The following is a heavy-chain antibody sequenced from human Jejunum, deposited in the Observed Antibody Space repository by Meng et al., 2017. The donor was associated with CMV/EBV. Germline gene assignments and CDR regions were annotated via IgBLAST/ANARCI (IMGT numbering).Heavy chain of an antibody. CDR1: GYLFTDYY. CDR2: INPSGYNT. D-gene: IGHD4/OR15-4a*01. CDR3: AKEGVLYGMDV. Sequence: ASGYLFTDYYIHWVRQAPGQGLEWMAIINPSGYNTNYTQKFQGRITVTRDTSTRTVYMELKNLRFEDTAVYYCAKEGVLYGMDVWGQGTTVTVSS. J-gene: IGHJ6*02. V-gene: IGHV1-46*01.